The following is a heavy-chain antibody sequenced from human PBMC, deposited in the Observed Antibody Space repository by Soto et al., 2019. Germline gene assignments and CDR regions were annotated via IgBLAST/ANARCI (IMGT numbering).Heavy chain of an antibody. Sequence: QVQLQESGPGLVKPSGTLSLTCTVSGGSISSSNWWRWVRQTPGKGLEWIAEIYHSGNSNYNPSLRSRVTISVVKSKNQFSLNLSPVTAADTAIYYCASLKTTPNDAFDIWGQGTMVTVSS. V-gene: IGHV4-4*02. CDR2: IYHSGNS. CDR3: ASLKTTPNDAFDI. CDR1: GGSISSSNW. D-gene: IGHD1-1*01. J-gene: IGHJ3*02.